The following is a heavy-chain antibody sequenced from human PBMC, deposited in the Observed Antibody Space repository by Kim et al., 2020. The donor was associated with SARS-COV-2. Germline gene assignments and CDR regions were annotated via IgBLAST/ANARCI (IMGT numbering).Heavy chain of an antibody. J-gene: IGHJ4*02. CDR3: AGGTGGSGKELDY. V-gene: IGHV4-4*02. CDR1: GGSISSSNW. CDR2: IYHSGST. D-gene: IGHD3-10*01. Sequence: SETLSLTCAVSGGSISSSNWWSRVRQPPGKGLEWIGEIYHSGSTNYNPSLKSRVTISVDKSKNQFSMKLSSVTAADTAVYYCAGGTGGSGKELDYWGQGTLVTVSS.